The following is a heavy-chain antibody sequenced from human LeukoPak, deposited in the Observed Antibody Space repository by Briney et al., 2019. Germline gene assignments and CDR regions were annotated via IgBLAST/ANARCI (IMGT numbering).Heavy chain of an antibody. D-gene: IGHD3-22*01. CDR1: GFTFSSYW. V-gene: IGHV3-7*05. CDR2: IKQEGSEK. J-gene: IGHJ2*01. CDR3: AKRRYYDSSGYLYWFFDL. Sequence: GGSLSLSCAASGFTFSSYWMSWVRQAPGKGLEWVANIKQEGSEKYHVDSVKGRFTISRDNAKNSLSLQMNSLRAEDTAVYYCAKRRYYDSSGYLYWFFDLWGRGTLVTVSS.